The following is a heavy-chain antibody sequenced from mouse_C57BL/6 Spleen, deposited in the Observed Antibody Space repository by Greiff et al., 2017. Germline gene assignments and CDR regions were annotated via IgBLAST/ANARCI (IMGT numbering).Heavy chain of an antibody. Sequence: EVQLQQSGPVLVKPGASVKMSCKASGYTFTDYYMNWVKQSHGKSLEWIGVINPYNGGTSYNQKFKGKATLTVDKSSSTAYMELNSLTSEDSAVYYCARARDGIYYGNFAWFAYWGQGTLVTVSA. D-gene: IGHD2-1*01. CDR2: INPYNGGT. CDR3: ARARDGIYYGNFAWFAY. J-gene: IGHJ3*01. CDR1: GYTFTDYY. V-gene: IGHV1-19*01.